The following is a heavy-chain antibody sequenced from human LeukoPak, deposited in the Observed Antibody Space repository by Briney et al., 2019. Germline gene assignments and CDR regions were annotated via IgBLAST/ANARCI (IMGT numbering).Heavy chain of an antibody. CDR3: ARATGYSSGWYGFDC. CDR1: GFTFSSYW. D-gene: IGHD6-19*01. Sequence: GGSLRLSCAASGFTFSSYWMSWVRQAPGKGLEWVANIKQDGSEKYYVDSVKGRFTISRDNAKNSLYLQMNSLRAEDTAVYYCARATGYSSGWYGFDCWGQGTLVTVSS. CDR2: IKQDGSEK. V-gene: IGHV3-7*01. J-gene: IGHJ4*02.